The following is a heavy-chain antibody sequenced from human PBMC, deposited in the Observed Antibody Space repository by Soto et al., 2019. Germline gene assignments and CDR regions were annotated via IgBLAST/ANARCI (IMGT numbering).Heavy chain of an antibody. CDR2: IYYSGST. Sequence: QLQLQESGPGLVKPSETLSLTCTVSGGSISSSSYYWGWIRQPPGKGLEWIGSIYYSGSTYYNPSLKSPVPLSVDTSTTPFSLTLSSVTAADTAVYDCARHDVRSGDSAWFDPWGQGTLVTVSS. CDR1: GGSISSSSYY. D-gene: IGHD4-17*01. V-gene: IGHV4-39*01. CDR3: ARHDVRSGDSAWFDP. J-gene: IGHJ5*02.